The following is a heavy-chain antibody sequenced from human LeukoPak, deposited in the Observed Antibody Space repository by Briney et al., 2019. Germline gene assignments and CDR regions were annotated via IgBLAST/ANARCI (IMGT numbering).Heavy chain of an antibody. J-gene: IGHJ6*02. CDR2: ISAYNGNT. CDR1: GYTFTSYG. V-gene: IGHV1-18*01. Sequence: ASVKVSCKASGYTFTSYGISWVRQAPGQGLEWMGWISAYNGNTNYAQKLQGRVTMTTDTSTSAAYMELRSLRSDDTAVYYCARGSSSTYYYYGMDVWGQGTTVTVSS. CDR3: ARGSSSTYYYYGMDV. D-gene: IGHD6-6*01.